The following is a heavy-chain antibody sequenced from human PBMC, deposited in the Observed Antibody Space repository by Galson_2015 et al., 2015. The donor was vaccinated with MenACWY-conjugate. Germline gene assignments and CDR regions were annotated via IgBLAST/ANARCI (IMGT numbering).Heavy chain of an antibody. CDR3: ARGGYENWFDP. Sequence: PLSLTCTVSGGSISSGGYYWSWIRQHPGKGLEWIGYIYYSGSTYYNPSPKSRVTISVDTSKNQFSLKLSSVTAADTAVYYCARGGYENWFDPWGQGTLVTVSS. V-gene: IGHV4-31*03. J-gene: IGHJ5*02. CDR1: GGSISSGGYY. D-gene: IGHD3-22*01. CDR2: IYYSGST.